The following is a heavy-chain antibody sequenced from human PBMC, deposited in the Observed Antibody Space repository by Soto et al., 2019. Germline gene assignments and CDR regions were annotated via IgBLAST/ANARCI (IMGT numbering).Heavy chain of an antibody. V-gene: IGHV4-30-4*01. D-gene: IGHD3-10*01. Sequence: PSETLSLTCTVSGGSISSGDYYWSWIRQPPGKGLEWIGYIYYSGSTYYNPSLKSRVTISVDTSKNRFSLKLSSVTAADTAVYYCARIVLTMVRGVIITYYFDYWGQGTLVTV. J-gene: IGHJ4*02. CDR1: GGSISSGDYY. CDR2: IYYSGST. CDR3: ARIVLTMVRGVIITYYFDY.